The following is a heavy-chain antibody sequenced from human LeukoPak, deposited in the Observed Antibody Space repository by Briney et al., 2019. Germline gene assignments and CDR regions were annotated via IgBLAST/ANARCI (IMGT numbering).Heavy chain of an antibody. CDR1: GGSISSSSYY. CDR2: IYYSGST. Sequence: SETLSLTCTVSGGSISSSSYYWGWIRQPPGKGLEWIGSIYYSGSTYYNPSLKSRVTISVDTSKNQFSLKLSSVTAADTAVYYCASQWYYFDYWGQGALVTVSS. CDR3: ASQWYYFDY. J-gene: IGHJ4*02. D-gene: IGHD2-15*01. V-gene: IGHV4-39*01.